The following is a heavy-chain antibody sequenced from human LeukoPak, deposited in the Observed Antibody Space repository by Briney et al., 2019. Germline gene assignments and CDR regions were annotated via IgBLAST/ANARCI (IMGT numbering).Heavy chain of an antibody. CDR2: IYYSGST. Sequence: SETLSLTCTVSGGSISSSSYYWGWIRQPPGKGLEWIGSIYYSGSTYYNPSLKSRVTISVDTSKNQFSLKLSSVTAANTAVYYCARDRSGYGSGSFDWGQGTLVTVSS. D-gene: IGHD3-10*01. CDR3: ARDRSGYGSGSFD. CDR1: GGSISSSSYY. J-gene: IGHJ4*02. V-gene: IGHV4-39*07.